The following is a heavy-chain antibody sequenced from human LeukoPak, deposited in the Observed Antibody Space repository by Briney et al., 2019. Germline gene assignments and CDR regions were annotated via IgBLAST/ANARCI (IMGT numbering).Heavy chain of an antibody. CDR2: INIKSGGT. J-gene: IGHJ5*02. CDR1: GYRFTTYG. V-gene: IGHV1-2*02. Sequence: ASVKVSCKASGYRFTTYGISWVRQAPGQGLEWMGWINIKSGGTNYAQKLQGRVTMTRDTSISTAYMELSSLRSDDTAVYFCARGVGSSWFDPWGQGTLVTVSS. CDR3: ARGVGSSWFDP. D-gene: IGHD2-2*01.